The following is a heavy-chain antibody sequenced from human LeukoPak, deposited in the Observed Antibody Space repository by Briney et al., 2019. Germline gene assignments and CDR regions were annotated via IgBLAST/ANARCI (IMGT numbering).Heavy chain of an antibody. V-gene: IGHV3-30*03. Sequence: PGRSLRLSCAASRFNLSSYGMHWVRQAPGKGLEWVAVISHDGSNKYYADSVKGRFTISRDNSKNTLYLQMNSLRAEDTAGYYCARDKGYDSSGYSPNWFDPWGQGTLVTVSS. CDR3: ARDKGYDSSGYSPNWFDP. CDR1: RFNLSSYG. CDR2: ISHDGSNK. D-gene: IGHD3-22*01. J-gene: IGHJ5*02.